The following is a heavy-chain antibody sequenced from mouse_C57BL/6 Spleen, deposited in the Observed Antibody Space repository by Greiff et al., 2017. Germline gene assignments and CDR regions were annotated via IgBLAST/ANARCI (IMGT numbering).Heavy chain of an antibody. Sequence: EVQLQQSGAELVKPGASVKLSCTASGFNITDYYMHWVKQRTEQGLEWIGRIDPEDGETKYAPKFQGKAAITADTSSNTAYRKLSSRTSEDTAVYYCARDRNYAWFAYWGQGTLVTVSA. CDR3: ARDRNYAWFAY. CDR1: GFNITDYY. CDR2: IDPEDGET. V-gene: IGHV14-2*01. J-gene: IGHJ3*01. D-gene: IGHD2-5*01.